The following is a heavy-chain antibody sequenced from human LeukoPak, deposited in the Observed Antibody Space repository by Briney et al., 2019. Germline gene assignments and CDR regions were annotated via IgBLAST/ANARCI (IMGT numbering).Heavy chain of an antibody. CDR3: ARDDGIGSGSYSFDY. J-gene: IGHJ4*02. CDR1: GYTFNTYG. Sequence: ASVKVSCKASGYTFNTYGISWVRQAPGQGLEWMGWISASSGDTNYAQKLQGRVTMTTVTSTNTAYMELRSLTSDDTAIYYCARDDGIGSGSYSFDYWGQGTLVTVSS. V-gene: IGHV1-18*01. CDR2: ISASSGDT. D-gene: IGHD3-10*01.